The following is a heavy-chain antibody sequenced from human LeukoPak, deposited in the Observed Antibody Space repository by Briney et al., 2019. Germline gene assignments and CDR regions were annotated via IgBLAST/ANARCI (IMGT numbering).Heavy chain of an antibody. V-gene: IGHV4-59*01. CDR2: IYYSGST. CDR1: GGSIGSSY. CDR3: ARANYDSSGYYSLGYYFDY. D-gene: IGHD3-22*01. J-gene: IGHJ4*02. Sequence: NPSETLSLTCTVSGGSIGSSYSSWIRQPPREGLEWIGYIYYSGSTNYNPSLKSRVTISVDTSKNQFSLKLSSVTAADTAVYYCARANYDSSGYYSLGYYFDYWGQGTLVTVSS.